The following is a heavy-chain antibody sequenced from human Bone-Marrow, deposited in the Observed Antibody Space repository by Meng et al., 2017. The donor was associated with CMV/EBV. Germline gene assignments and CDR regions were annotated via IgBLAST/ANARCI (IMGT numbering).Heavy chain of an antibody. V-gene: IGHV3-21*01. CDR2: ISSSSSYI. CDR1: GFTFSSYS. CDR3: ARNNKLRFLEWLQGDY. D-gene: IGHD3-3*01. J-gene: IGHJ4*02. Sequence: GESLKISCSASGFTFSSYSMNWVRQAPGKGLEWVSSISSSSSYIYYADSVKGRFTISRDNAKNSLYLQMNSLRAEDTAVYYCARNNKLRFLEWLQGDYWGQGKLVTVDS.